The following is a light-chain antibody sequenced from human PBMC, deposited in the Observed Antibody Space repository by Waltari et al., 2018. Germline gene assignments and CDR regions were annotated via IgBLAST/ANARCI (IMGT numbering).Light chain of an antibody. J-gene: IGLJ3*02. CDR2: YVS. CDR3: CSYSTGGSWM. V-gene: IGLV2-23*02. CDR1: STHLGDYNL. Sequence: QSALTQPVSVSGSPGQSVTISCTGPSTHLGDYNLVSWFQHHPDQAPNLLIFYVSNRPSGVSNRFSGSKSGNTASLTISGLQTEDEADYYCCSYSTGGSWMFGGGTKLTVL.